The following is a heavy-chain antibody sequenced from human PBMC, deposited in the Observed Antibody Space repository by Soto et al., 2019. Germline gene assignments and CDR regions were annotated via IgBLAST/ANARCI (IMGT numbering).Heavy chain of an antibody. V-gene: IGHV3-72*01. CDR1: GFTFSDYY. CDR2: TRNKANNYNT. D-gene: IGHD1-26*01. Sequence: EVQLVESGGGLVQPGGSLRLSCAASGFTFSDYYMDWVRQVPGKGMEWVGRTRNKANNYNTEYAASVKGRFSISRDDSKDSMYLQLNSLKTEDTAVYYCARDTRGSYDYWGQGALVTVSS. CDR3: ARDTRGSYDY. J-gene: IGHJ4*02.